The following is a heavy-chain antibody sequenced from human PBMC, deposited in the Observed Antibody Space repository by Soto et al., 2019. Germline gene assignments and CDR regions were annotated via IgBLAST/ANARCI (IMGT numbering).Heavy chain of an antibody. D-gene: IGHD1-1*01. CDR1: GFTFSSYG. Sequence: QVQLVESGGGVVQPGRSLRLSCAASGFTFSSYGMHWVRQAPGKGLEWVAVIWYDGSNKYYADSVKGRFTISRDNSKNTLYLQMNSLRAEDTAVYYCVGGVTTGVDAFDIWDQGTMVTVSS. V-gene: IGHV3-33*01. CDR3: VGGVTTGVDAFDI. CDR2: IWYDGSNK. J-gene: IGHJ3*02.